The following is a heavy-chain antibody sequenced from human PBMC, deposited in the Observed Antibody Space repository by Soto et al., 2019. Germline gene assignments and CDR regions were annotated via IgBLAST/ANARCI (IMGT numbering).Heavy chain of an antibody. CDR1: GGSFSGYD. CDR3: AGLWWLQYYYGMDV. CDR2: INHSGST. J-gene: IGHJ6*02. D-gene: IGHD5-12*01. Sequence: PSETLSLTCAVYGGSFSGYDCSWIRQPPGKGLEWIGEINHSGSTNYNPSLKSRVTISVDTSKNQFSLKLSSVTAADTAVYYCAGLWWLQYYYGMDVWGQGTTVTVSS. V-gene: IGHV4-34*01.